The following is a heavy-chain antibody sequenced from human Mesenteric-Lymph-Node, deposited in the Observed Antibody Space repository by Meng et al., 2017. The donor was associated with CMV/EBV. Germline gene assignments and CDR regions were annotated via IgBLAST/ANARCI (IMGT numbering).Heavy chain of an antibody. D-gene: IGHD5-18*01. V-gene: IGHV4-61*08. CDR1: GGSISSTAYY. Sequence: GSLRLSCTVSGGSISSTAYYWGWIRQPPGKGLEWIGYIYYSGSTNYNPSLKSRVTISVDTPKNQFSLKLSSVTAADTAVYYCARGYSYGYWYFDLWGRGTLVTVSS. CDR3: ARGYSYGYWYFDL. J-gene: IGHJ2*01. CDR2: IYYSGST.